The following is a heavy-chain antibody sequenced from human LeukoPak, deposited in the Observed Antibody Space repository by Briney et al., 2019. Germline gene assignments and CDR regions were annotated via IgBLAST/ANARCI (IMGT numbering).Heavy chain of an antibody. J-gene: IGHJ4*02. V-gene: IGHV3-9*01. CDR2: ISWNSGSI. Sequence: PGRSPRLSCAASGFTFDDYAMHWVRQAPGKGLEWVSGISWNSGSIGYADPVKGRFTISRDNAKNSLYLQMNSLRAEDTALYYCAKDRYGDYPDALDYWGQGTLVTVSS. CDR3: AKDRYGDYPDALDY. CDR1: GFTFDDYA. D-gene: IGHD4-17*01.